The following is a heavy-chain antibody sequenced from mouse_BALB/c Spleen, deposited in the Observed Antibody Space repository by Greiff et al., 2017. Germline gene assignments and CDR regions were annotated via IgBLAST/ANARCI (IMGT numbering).Heavy chain of an antibody. CDR1: GYTFTSYW. D-gene: IGHD3-1*01. CDR3: ARSGYHWYFDV. J-gene: IGHJ1*01. CDR2: IYPGDGDT. Sequence: QVQLKQSGAELARPGASVKLSCKASGYTFTSYWMQWVKQRPGQGLEWIGAIYPGDGDTRYTQKFKGKATLTADKSSSTAYMQLSSLASEDSAVYDCARSGYHWYFDVWGAGTTVTVSS. V-gene: IGHV1-87*01.